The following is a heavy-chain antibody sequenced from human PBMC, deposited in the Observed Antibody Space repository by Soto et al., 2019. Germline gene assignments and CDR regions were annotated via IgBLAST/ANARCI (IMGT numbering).Heavy chain of an antibody. J-gene: IGHJ4*02. CDR1: GVSISSSTYC. CDR3: ARGMTTVTTFDY. Sequence: SETLSLTCSVSGVSISSSTYCWGWMRQPPGKGLEWIGYIFHGGSTYYNPSLKSRVTISVDRSKNQVSLKLSSVTAADTAVYYCARGMTTVTTFDYWGQGTLVTVSS. CDR2: IFHGGST. V-gene: IGHV4-30-2*01. D-gene: IGHD4-17*01.